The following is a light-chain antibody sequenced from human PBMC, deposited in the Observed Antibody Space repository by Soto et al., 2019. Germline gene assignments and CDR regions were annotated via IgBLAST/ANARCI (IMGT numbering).Light chain of an antibody. V-gene: IGLV2-8*01. CDR2: DVF. CDR3: TSFAGMNNFVI. J-gene: IGLJ2*01. Sequence: QSVLTQPPSASGSPGQSVTISCTGTNRDVGGYNYVSWYQQNPGRAPKLIIYDVFKRPSGVPERFSGSKSGNTASLTVSGLQAEDEADYYCTSFAGMNNFVIFGGGTKLTVL. CDR1: NRDVGGYNY.